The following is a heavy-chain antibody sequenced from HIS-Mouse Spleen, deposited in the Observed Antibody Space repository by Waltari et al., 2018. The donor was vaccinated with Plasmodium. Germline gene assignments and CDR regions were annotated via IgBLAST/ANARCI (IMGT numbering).Heavy chain of an antibody. CDR2: ISSSSSYL. Sequence: EVQLVESGGGLVKPGGSLRLSCAASGFTFSSYSMNWVRQAPGKGLEGVSSISSSSSYLYYPESGKGRFTISRDNAKNSLYLQMNSLRAEDTAVYYCARGENGYSYGAQYWGQGTLVTVSS. CDR3: ARGENGYSYGAQY. D-gene: IGHD5-18*01. CDR1: GFTFSSYS. J-gene: IGHJ4*02. V-gene: IGHV3-21*01.